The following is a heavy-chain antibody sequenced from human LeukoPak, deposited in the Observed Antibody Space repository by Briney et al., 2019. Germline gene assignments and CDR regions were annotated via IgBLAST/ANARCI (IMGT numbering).Heavy chain of an antibody. CDR3: ARGLVMWELLRLGGGYYFDY. J-gene: IGHJ4*02. V-gene: IGHV4-34*01. D-gene: IGHD1-26*01. CDR2: INHSGST. Sequence: SETLSLTCAVYGGSFSGYYWSWIRQPPGKGLEWIGEINHSGSTNYNPSLKSRVTISVDTSKNQFSLKLSSVTAADTAVYYCARGLVMWELLRLGGGYYFDYWGQGTLVTVSS. CDR1: GGSFSGYY.